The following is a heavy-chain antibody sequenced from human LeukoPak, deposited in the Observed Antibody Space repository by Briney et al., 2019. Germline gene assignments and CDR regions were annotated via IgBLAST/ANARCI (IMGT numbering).Heavy chain of an antibody. D-gene: IGHD4-23*01. J-gene: IGHJ4*02. V-gene: IGHV3-23*01. Sequence: ETLSLTCTVSGGSISSSYWSWIRQPPGKGLEWVSVISGSGGSTYYADSVKGRFTISRDNSKNALYLQMNSLRAEDTAVYYCAKGTTTLVVTKIDYWGQGTLVTVSS. CDR2: ISGSGGST. CDR1: GGSISSSY. CDR3: AKGTTTLVVTKIDY.